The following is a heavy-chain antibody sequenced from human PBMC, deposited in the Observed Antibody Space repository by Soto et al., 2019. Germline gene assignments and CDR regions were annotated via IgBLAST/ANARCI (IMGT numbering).Heavy chain of an antibody. CDR1: GGTFSSYA. CDR3: ASYGSGSYYNTAFDY. Sequence: QVQLVQSGAEVKKPGSSVKVSCKASGGTFSSYAISWVRQAPGQGLEWMGGIIPIFGTANYAQKFQGRVTVTGDESTSTAYMELSSLRSEDTAVYYGASYGSGSYYNTAFDYWGQGSLVTVSS. CDR2: IIPIFGTA. D-gene: IGHD3-10*01. J-gene: IGHJ4*02. V-gene: IGHV1-69*01.